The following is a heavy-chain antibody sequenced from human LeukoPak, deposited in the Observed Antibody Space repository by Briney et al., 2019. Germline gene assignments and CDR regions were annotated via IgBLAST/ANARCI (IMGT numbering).Heavy chain of an antibody. Sequence: SETLSLTCSVSGGSININSHHWDWIRQAPGKGLEWIGNIYYSGTTSYNPSLKSRVTISVDTSKNQFSLRLSSVTAAYTAVYYCARRGDILTDYAFDYWGQGTLVTVSS. CDR2: IYYSGTT. CDR3: ARRGDILTDYAFDY. CDR1: GGSININSHH. V-gene: IGHV4-39*01. J-gene: IGHJ4*02. D-gene: IGHD3-9*01.